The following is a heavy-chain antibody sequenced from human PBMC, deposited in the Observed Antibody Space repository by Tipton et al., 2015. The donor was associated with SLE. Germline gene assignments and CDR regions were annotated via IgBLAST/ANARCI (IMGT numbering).Heavy chain of an antibody. Sequence: QLVQSGAEVKKPGASVKVSCKASGYTFTSYGISWVRQAPGQGLEWMGWISGNNGNTNIAQKFRGRVSMTTDTSASTAYMELRSLRSDDTAVYYCARDSLTSCSSTSCAYFDYWGQGTLVTVSS. V-gene: IGHV1-18*01. CDR1: GYTFTSYG. CDR3: ARDSLTSCSSTSCAYFDY. D-gene: IGHD2-2*01. CDR2: ISGNNGNT. J-gene: IGHJ4*02.